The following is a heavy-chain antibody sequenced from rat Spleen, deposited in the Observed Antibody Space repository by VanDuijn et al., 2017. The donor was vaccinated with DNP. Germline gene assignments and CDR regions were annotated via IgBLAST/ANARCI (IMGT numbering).Heavy chain of an antibody. CDR1: GFSFSDYA. CDR3: ATSGYGYDGYPFAY. D-gene: IGHD1-12*03. J-gene: IGHJ3*01. CDR2: ISTGGANT. V-gene: IGHV5S13*01. Sequence: EVQLVESGGGLVQPGRSLKLSCAASGFSFSDYAMAWVRQAPTKGLEWVAAISTGGANTYYRDSVKGRFTLSRDDAKNTQYLQMDSLRSEDTATYYCATSGYGYDGYPFAYWGQGTLVTVSS.